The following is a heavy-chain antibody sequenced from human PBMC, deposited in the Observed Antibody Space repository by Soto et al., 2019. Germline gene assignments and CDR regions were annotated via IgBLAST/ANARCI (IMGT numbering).Heavy chain of an antibody. J-gene: IGHJ4*02. CDR2: IIPIFGRA. D-gene: IGHD5-18*01. CDR1: GGTFTTYV. CDR3: ARALRGYSYGYVD. V-gene: IGHV1-69*01. Sequence: QVQLVHSGAEVKKPGSSVKVSCKASGGTFTTYVINWVRQAPGQGLEWRGGIIPIFGRADYEQKFKGRVTITADASTRTAYKELSSLTSEATALYYCARALRGYSYGYVDWGQGTLVTVSS.